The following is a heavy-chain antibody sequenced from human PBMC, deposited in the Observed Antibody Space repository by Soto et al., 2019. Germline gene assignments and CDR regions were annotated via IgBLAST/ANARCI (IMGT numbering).Heavy chain of an antibody. Sequence: QVQLQQWGAGPLRPLETLSLTCGVSGGSFSGYYWAWIRQSPGQGLEWIGEINDRGSINYNPSLKSRVSISVDTSKNHYSLNLRSVTAADTAVYYGARESHDILTGPPWVWYFDLWGRGTLVTVSS. CDR2: INDRGSI. V-gene: IGHV4-34*01. CDR1: GGSFSGYY. CDR3: ARESHDILTGPPWVWYFDL. D-gene: IGHD3-9*01. J-gene: IGHJ2*01.